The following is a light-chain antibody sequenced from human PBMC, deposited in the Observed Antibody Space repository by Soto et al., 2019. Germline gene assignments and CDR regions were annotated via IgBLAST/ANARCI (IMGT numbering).Light chain of an antibody. J-gene: IGKJ1*01. Sequence: EIVLTQSPGTLSLSPGERATLSCRASQSVSSSYLAWYQQKPGQAPRLLIYGASSRATGIPDRFSGSGSGTDFTLTISRLELEDFAVYYCQQYGSSSTWTFGQGTKV. CDR3: QQYGSSSTWT. V-gene: IGKV3-20*01. CDR1: QSVSSSY. CDR2: GAS.